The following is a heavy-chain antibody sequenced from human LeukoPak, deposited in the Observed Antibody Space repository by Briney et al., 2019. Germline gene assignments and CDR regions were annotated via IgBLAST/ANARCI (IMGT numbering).Heavy chain of an antibody. Sequence: GASVKVSCKASGYTFTSYAMNWVRQAPGQGLEWMGWINTNTGNPTYAQGFTGRFVFSLDTSVSTAYLQISSLKAEDTAVYYCARVWGSSHNPRYYYYYMDVWGKGTTVTVSS. J-gene: IGHJ6*03. D-gene: IGHD6-13*01. CDR1: GYTFTSYA. V-gene: IGHV7-4-1*02. CDR3: ARVWGSSHNPRYYYYYMDV. CDR2: INTNTGNP.